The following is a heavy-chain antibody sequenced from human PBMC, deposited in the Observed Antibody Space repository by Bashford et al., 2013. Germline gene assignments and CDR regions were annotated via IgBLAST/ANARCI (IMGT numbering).Heavy chain of an antibody. J-gene: IGHJ6*02. V-gene: IGHV3-23*01. CDR2: ISGSSGST. Sequence: VRQAPGKGLEWVSAISGSSGSTYYADSVKGRFTISRDNSKYTLYLQMNSLSPDNTAVYYCAKGDEEHFFYGMDVWGQGTTVTVSS. CDR3: AKGDEEHFFYGMDV.